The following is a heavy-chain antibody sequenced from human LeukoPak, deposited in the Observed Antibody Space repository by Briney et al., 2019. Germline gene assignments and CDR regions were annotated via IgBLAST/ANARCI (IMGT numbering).Heavy chain of an antibody. D-gene: IGHD2-2*02. CDR3: ATGYCSSTSCYTEYWFDP. V-gene: IGHV1-24*01. CDR2: FDPEDGET. CDR1: GYTLTELS. J-gene: IGHJ5*02. Sequence: GASVKVSCKVSGYTLTELSMHWVRQAPGKGLEWMGGFDPEDGETIYAQKFQGRVTMTEDTSTGTAYMELSSLRSEDTAVYYCATGYCSSTSCYTEYWFDPWGQGTLVTVSS.